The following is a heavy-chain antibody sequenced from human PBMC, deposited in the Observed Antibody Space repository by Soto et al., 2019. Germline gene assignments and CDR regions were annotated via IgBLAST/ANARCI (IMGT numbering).Heavy chain of an antibody. CDR2: ISAYNGNT. CDR1: GYTFTSYG. CDR3: VRDFWQQLAHRTRETNWYFDL. D-gene: IGHD6-13*01. J-gene: IGHJ2*01. Sequence: ASVKVSCKASGYTFTSYGISWVRQAPGQGLEWMGWISAYNGNTNYAQKLQGRVTMTTDTSTSTAYMELRSLRSDDTAVYYCVRDFWQQLAHRTRETNWYFDLWGRGTLVTVSS. V-gene: IGHV1-18*01.